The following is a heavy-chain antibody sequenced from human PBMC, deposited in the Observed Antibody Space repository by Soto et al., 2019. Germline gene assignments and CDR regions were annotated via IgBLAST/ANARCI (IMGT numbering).Heavy chain of an antibody. CDR3: AKTFFGSVGRRAFHS. D-gene: IGHD3-10*01. J-gene: IGHJ4*02. CDR1: GFSITNFA. CDR2: ITSRGDET. V-gene: IGHV3-23*01. Sequence: EVQLLDSGGGLVQPGGSLRLSCAASGFSITNFAMSWVRQAPGKGLQWVSGITSRGDETYYTGSVKGRFTISRDISKNTLYLQMDSLGGEDTAMYYGAKTFFGSVGRRAFHSWGQGNLVTVSS.